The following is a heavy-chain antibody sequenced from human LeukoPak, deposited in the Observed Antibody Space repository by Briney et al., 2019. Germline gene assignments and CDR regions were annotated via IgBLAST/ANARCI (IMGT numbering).Heavy chain of an antibody. Sequence: GGSLRLSCATSGFTFSSYGMHWVRQAPGKGLEWVAVIWYDGSNKYYADSVKGRFTISRDNSKNTLYLQMNSLRAEDTAVYYCAGQYKGIVGVSDWGQGTLVTVSS. D-gene: IGHD1-26*01. CDR2: IWYDGSNK. J-gene: IGHJ4*02. CDR3: AGQYKGIVGVSD. CDR1: GFTFSSYG. V-gene: IGHV3-33*08.